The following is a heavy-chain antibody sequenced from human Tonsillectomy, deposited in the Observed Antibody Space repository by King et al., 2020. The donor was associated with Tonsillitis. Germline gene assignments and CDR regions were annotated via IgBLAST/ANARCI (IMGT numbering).Heavy chain of an antibody. D-gene: IGHD3-9*01. V-gene: IGHV3-7*03. Sequence: QLVQSGGGLVQPGGSLRLSCAASGFTFSSYWMSWVRQAPGKGLEWVANIKQDGSEKYYLDSVKGRFTISRDNAKNSLYLQMNSLRAEDTAVYYCAREGNYDFLTVRGLDYWGQGTLVTVSS. J-gene: IGHJ4*02. CDR3: AREGNYDFLTVRGLDY. CDR1: GFTFSSYW. CDR2: IKQDGSEK.